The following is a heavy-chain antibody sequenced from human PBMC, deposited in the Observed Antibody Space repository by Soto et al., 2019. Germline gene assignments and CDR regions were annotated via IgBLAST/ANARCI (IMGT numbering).Heavy chain of an antibody. D-gene: IGHD3-3*01. CDR2: IKQDGSEK. V-gene: IGHV3-7*05. CDR1: GFTFSSYW. Sequence: EVQLVESGGGLVQPGGSLRLSCAASGFTFSSYWMSWVRQAPGKGLEWVANIKQDGSEKYYVDSVKGRFTISRDNAKNSLYLQMNSLRAEDTAVYYCAILAYDFWSGYPFDYWGQGTLVTVSS. J-gene: IGHJ4*02. CDR3: AILAYDFWSGYPFDY.